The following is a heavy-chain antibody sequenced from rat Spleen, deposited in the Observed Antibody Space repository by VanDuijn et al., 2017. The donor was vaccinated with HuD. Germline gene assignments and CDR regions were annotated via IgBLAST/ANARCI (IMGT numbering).Heavy chain of an antibody. J-gene: IGHJ2*01. D-gene: IGHD1-5*01. CDR2: ISTGGGNT. Sequence: EVQLVESGGGLVQPGRSLKLSCAASGFTFSNYDMAWVRQAPTKGLEWVASISTGGGNTYYRESVKGRVTISRDNAKSTLYLQMDILRSEDTATYYFAIRYRYNGYYFDYWGQGVMVTVSS. V-gene: IGHV5S23*01. CDR3: AIRYRYNGYYFDY. CDR1: GFTFSNYD.